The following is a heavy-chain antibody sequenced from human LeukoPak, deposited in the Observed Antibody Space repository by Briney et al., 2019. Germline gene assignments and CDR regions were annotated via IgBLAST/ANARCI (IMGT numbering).Heavy chain of an antibody. V-gene: IGHV3-7*01. CDR1: GFTFSVYW. D-gene: IGHD6-13*01. CDR2: IKEDGSEQ. Sequence: GGSLRLSCAASGFTFSVYWMSWVRQAPGKGLEWVANIKEDGSEQYYADSVKGGFTISRDNAKNSLYLQMNSLRAEDTAVYYCAKDLAAAGTEYFDYWGQGTLVTVSS. CDR3: AKDLAAAGTEYFDY. J-gene: IGHJ4*02.